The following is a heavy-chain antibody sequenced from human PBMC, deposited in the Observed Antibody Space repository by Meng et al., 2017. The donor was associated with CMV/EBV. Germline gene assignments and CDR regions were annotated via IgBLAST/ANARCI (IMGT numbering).Heavy chain of an antibody. CDR1: WFSLSTSGAG. J-gene: IGHJ5*02. CDR3: AHRGRIAAAGTDWFDP. Sequence: TLQDYGPTPWNPTQSPTPTGTFSWFSLSTSGAGVGLSRQPPGKALEWLALIYWDDDKRYSPSLKSRLTITKDTSKTQVVLTMTNMDPVDTATYYCAHRGRIAAAGTDWFDPWGQGTLVTVSS. CDR2: IYWDDDK. D-gene: IGHD6-13*01. V-gene: IGHV2-5*02.